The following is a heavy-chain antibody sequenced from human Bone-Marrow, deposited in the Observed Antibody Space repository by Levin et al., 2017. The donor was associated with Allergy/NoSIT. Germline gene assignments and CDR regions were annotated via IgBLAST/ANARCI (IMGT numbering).Heavy chain of an antibody. Sequence: PGGSLRLSCVASGFKFEDHGIHWVRQVPGKGLEWVSGISWKTGTINSVGYVQSVRGRFTITRNNAAHSVSLAMNSLRPEATALCFCVKGTELPHSGDYLNDAFDSWGQGTMVTVSS. V-gene: IGHV3-9*01. CDR3: VKGTELPHSGDYLNDAFDS. J-gene: IGHJ3*02. D-gene: IGHD4-17*01. CDR2: ISWKTGTINSV. CDR1: GFKFEDHG.